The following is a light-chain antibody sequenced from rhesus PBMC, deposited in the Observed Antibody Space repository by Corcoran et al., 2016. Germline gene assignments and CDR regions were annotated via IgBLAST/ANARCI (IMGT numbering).Light chain of an antibody. CDR1: QGISNY. CDR3: QQHNSYPFT. J-gene: IGKJ3*01. CDR2: YES. V-gene: IGKV1S14*01. Sequence: DIQMTQSPSSLSASVGDTVTITCRASQGISNYLAWYQQKPGKAPNPLIYYESNLESGVPSRFSGSGSGTDFTLPIRRLQPEDFATSYCQQHNSYPFTFGTGTKLDIK.